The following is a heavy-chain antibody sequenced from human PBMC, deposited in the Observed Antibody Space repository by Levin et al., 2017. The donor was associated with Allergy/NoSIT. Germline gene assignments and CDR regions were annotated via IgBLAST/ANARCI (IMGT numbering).Heavy chain of an antibody. CDR1: GGSFSGYY. CDR3: ARGKGDY. CDR2: INHSGST. V-gene: IGHV4-34*01. Sequence: SETLSLTCAVYGGSFSGYYWSWIRQPPGKGLEWIGEINHSGSTNYNPSLKSRVTISVDTSKNQFSLKLSSVTAADTAVYYCARGKGDYWGQGTLVTVSS. J-gene: IGHJ4*02.